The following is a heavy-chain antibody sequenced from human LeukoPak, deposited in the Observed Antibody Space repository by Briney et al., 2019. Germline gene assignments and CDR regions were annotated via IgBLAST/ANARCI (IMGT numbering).Heavy chain of an antibody. CDR3: SRQVVGNDY. CDR1: GESSFSSYY. D-gene: IGHD3-22*01. Sequence: SETLSLTCAVYGESSFSSYYWGWIRQTPGGALEWIGEINHSGYTNYNPSLKSRVTLSIDTSKNQFSLRVTSVTAADTAVYYCSRQVVGNDYWGQGTLVTVSS. CDR2: INHSGYT. V-gene: IGHV4-34*01. J-gene: IGHJ4*02.